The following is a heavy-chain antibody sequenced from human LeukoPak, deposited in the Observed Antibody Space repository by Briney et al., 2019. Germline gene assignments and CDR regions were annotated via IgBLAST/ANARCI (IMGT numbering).Heavy chain of an antibody. CDR3: AKDASPFIAAAVTGGFDY. CDR1: GFTFDDYA. V-gene: IGHV3-9*01. Sequence: PGRSLRLSCAASGFTFDDYAMHWVRQAPGKGLEWVSGISWNSGSIGYADSVKGRFTISRDNAKNSLYLQMNSLRAEDTASYYCAKDASPFIAAAVTGGFDYWGQGTLVTVSS. J-gene: IGHJ4*02. D-gene: IGHD6-13*01. CDR2: ISWNSGSI.